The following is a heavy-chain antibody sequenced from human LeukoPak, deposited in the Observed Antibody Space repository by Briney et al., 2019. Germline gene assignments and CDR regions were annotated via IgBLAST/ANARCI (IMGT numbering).Heavy chain of an antibody. CDR3: ARHYVRGVNWFDP. V-gene: IGHV4-4*07. Sequence: PSETLSLTCNVSGGSISDYYWSWPRRPAGEGLEWIGRLYNSGSTIYNPSLKSRVTISVDTSKNQFSLKLASVTAADTAVYYCARHYVRGVNWFDPWGQGIMVTVSS. CDR2: LYNSGST. D-gene: IGHD3-10*01. J-gene: IGHJ5*02. CDR1: GGSISDYY.